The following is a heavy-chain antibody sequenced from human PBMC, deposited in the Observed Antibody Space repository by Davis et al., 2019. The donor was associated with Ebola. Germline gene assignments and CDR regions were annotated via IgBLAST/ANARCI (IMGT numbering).Heavy chain of an antibody. J-gene: IGHJ4*02. CDR3: ATKRCPGGNC. D-gene: IGHD2-21*01. Sequence: SETLSLTCAVYGGSFSGYSWSWIRQAPGKGLEWIGEVNHSGSTNYNPSLKSRVTISVDTSKKQFSLKLTSVTAADTAVYYCATKRCPGGNCWGRGTLVTVSS. CDR2: VNHSGST. CDR1: GGSFSGYS. V-gene: IGHV4-34*01.